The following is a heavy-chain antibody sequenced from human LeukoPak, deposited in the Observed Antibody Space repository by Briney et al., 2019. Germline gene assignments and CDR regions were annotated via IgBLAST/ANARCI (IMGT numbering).Heavy chain of an antibody. Sequence: VGSLRLSCAASGFTFSSYAMSWVRQAPGKGLEWVSAISGSGGSTYYADSVKGRFTISRDNSKNTLYLQMNSLRAEDTAVYYCALARGADYYDSSGYFYHAFDIWGQGTMVTVSS. D-gene: IGHD3-22*01. V-gene: IGHV3-23*01. J-gene: IGHJ3*02. CDR2: ISGSGGST. CDR1: GFTFSSYA. CDR3: ALARGADYYDSSGYFYHAFDI.